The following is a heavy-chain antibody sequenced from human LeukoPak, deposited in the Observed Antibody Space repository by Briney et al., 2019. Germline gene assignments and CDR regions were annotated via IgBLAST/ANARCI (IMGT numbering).Heavy chain of an antibody. Sequence: HPGRSLRLSCAASGFTFSIXAMHWVRQAPGXXXEWVAFLSYDGNNKFXADSVKGRFTISRDNSKNTLYLQMNSLRAEDTAVYYCARRWGSGLDYWGQGTLVTVSS. CDR1: GFTFSIXA. CDR3: ARRWGSGLDY. CDR2: LSYDGNNK. D-gene: IGHD6-19*01. V-gene: IGHV3-30-3*01. J-gene: IGHJ4*02.